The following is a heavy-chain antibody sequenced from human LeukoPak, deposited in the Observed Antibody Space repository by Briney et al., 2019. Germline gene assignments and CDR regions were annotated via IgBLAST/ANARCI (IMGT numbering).Heavy chain of an antibody. J-gene: IGHJ4*02. CDR1: GGTFSSYA. V-gene: IGHV1-69*06. CDR3: ARDYGYYGSGSYGY. Sequence: GASVKVSCKASGGTFSSYAISWVRQAPGQGLEWMGGIIPIFGTANYAQKFQGRVTITADKSTSTAYMELSSLRSGDTAVYYCARDYGYYGSGSYGYWGQGTLVTVSS. D-gene: IGHD3-10*01. CDR2: IIPIFGTA.